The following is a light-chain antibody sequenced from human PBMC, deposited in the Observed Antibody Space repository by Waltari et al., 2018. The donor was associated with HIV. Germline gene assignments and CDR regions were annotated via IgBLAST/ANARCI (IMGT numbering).Light chain of an antibody. CDR2: WAS. CDR3: QQSYTTPYT. V-gene: IGKV4-1*01. J-gene: IGKJ2*01. Sequence: DIVMTQSPDSLAVSLGERATLNCKSNQSVLYSSNNKNYLAWYQHKPGQPPKLLIYWASSRKSGVPDRFSGSGSGTHFTLTISSLRAEDVAVYYCQQSYTTPYTFGQGTKVELK. CDR1: QSVLYSSNNKNY.